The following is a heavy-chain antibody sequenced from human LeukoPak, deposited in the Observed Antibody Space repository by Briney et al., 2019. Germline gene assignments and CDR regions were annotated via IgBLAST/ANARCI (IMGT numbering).Heavy chain of an antibody. J-gene: IGHJ3*02. V-gene: IGHV3-53*01. Sequence: GGSLRLSCAASGFTVSSNYMSWVRQAPGKGLEWVSVIYSGGSTYYADSVKGRFTISRDNSKNTLYLQMNSLRAEDTAVYYCARIAITMIVVEPDAFGIWGQGTMVTVSS. CDR2: IYSGGST. CDR3: ARIAITMIVVEPDAFGI. CDR1: GFTVSSNY. D-gene: IGHD3-22*01.